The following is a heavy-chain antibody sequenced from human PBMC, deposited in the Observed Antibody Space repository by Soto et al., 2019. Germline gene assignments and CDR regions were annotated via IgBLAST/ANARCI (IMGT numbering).Heavy chain of an antibody. CDR3: ARQCVGYDFWSGWGGYYYYYMDV. CDR1: GGSISSYY. D-gene: IGHD3-3*01. J-gene: IGHJ6*03. Sequence: SETLSLTCTVSGGSISSYYWSWIRQPPGKGLEWIGYIYYSGSTNYNPSLKSRVTISVDTSKNQFSLKLSSVTAADTAVYYCARQCVGYDFWSGWGGYYYYYMDVWGKGTTVTVSS. CDR2: IYYSGST. V-gene: IGHV4-59*08.